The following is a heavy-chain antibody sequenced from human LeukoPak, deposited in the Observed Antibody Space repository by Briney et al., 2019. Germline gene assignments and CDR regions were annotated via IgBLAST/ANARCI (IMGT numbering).Heavy chain of an antibody. D-gene: IGHD2/OR15-2a*01. Sequence: SGGSLRLSCAASGFTLSSSSMTWVRQAPGEGLECVSSISSDGASTLSADSVKGRFTISRDNSKNTLYLQMNSLRAEDTAVYYCAKAAPYFLDYWGQGALVTVSS. V-gene: IGHV3-23*01. J-gene: IGHJ4*02. CDR3: AKAAPYFLDY. CDR1: GFTLSSSS. CDR2: ISSDGAST.